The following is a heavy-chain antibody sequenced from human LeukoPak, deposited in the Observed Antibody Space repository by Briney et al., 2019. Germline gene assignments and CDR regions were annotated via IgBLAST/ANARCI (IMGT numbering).Heavy chain of an antibody. CDR2: ISAYNGNT. CDR3: ARDGYYDYVWGSYPLTY. V-gene: IGHV1-18*01. D-gene: IGHD3-16*01. J-gene: IGHJ4*02. Sequence: ASVKVSCNASGYTFTSYGISWVRQAPGQGLEWMGWISAYNGNTNYAQKLQGRVTMTTDTSTSTAYMELRSLRSDDTAVYYCARDGYYDYVWGSYPLTYWGQGTLVTVSS. CDR1: GYTFTSYG.